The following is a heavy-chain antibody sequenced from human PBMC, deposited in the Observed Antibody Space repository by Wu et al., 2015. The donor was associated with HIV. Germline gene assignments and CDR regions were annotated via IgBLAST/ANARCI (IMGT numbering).Heavy chain of an antibody. CDR2: INPNSGGT. J-gene: IGHJ5*02. V-gene: IGHV1-2*02. CDR3: ARDFWLAYCGGDCYSA. CDR1: GYTFTGYY. D-gene: IGHD2-21*02. Sequence: QVQLVQSGAEVKKPGASVKVSCKASGYTFTGYYMHWVRQAPGQGLEWMGWINPNSGGTNYAQKFQGRVTMTRDTSISTAYMELSRLRSDDTAVYYCARDFWLAYCGGDCYSAWGQGTLVTVSS.